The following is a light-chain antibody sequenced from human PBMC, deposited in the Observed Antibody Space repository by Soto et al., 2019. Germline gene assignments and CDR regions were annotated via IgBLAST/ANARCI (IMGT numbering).Light chain of an antibody. CDR1: QSLVHSDGNTY. CDR2: RVS. V-gene: IGKV2-24*01. Sequence: EIVLTQTPLSSPVTIGQPASISCRSSQSLVHSDGNTYLSWLQQRPGQPPRVLIYRVSNRFSGVSDRFSGSGAGTDFTLRISRVQAENVGIYYCMQYTLLLSFGGSTKLEIK. CDR3: MQYTLLLS. J-gene: IGKJ4*01.